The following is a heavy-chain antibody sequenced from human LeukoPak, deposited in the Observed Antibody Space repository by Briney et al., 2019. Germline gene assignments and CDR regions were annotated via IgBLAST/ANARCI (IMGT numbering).Heavy chain of an antibody. D-gene: IGHD2-15*01. V-gene: IGHV4-34*01. J-gene: IGHJ4*02. CDR3: ARGRCSGGSCYFRSEAFDY. Sequence: SETLSLTCAVYGGSFSGYYWSWIRQPPGKGLEWIGEINHSGSTNYNPSLKSRVTISVDTSKNQFSLKLSSVTAADTAVHYCARGRCSGGSCYFRSEAFDYWGQGTLVTVSS. CDR2: INHSGST. CDR1: GGSFSGYY.